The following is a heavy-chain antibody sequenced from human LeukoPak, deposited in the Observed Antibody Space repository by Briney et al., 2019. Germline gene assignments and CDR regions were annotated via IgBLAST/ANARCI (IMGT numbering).Heavy chain of an antibody. J-gene: IGHJ3*02. D-gene: IGHD1-1*01. CDR2: IHYYGTT. CDR3: ARGVNWNDGAFDI. V-gene: IGHV4-39*07. CDR1: GGSITSSRHY. Sequence: TSETLSLTCAVSGGSITSSRHYWIWVRQPPGKGLEWIGSIHYYGTTFYTSSLKSRVSISMDTSKNQFSLKLSSVTAADTAVYYCARGVNWNDGAFDIWGQGTMVTVSS.